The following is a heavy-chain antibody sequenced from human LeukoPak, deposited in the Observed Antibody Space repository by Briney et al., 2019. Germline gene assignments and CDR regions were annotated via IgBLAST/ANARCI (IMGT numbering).Heavy chain of an antibody. CDR1: GGIFSSYG. Sequence: ASVKVSCKAFGGIFSSYGISWVRQAPGQGLEWMGWISAYNGNTNYAQKLQGRVTMTTDTSTSTAYMELRSLRSDDTAVYYCARDRSSSWYDPYYYYYYYMDVWGKGTTVTVSS. J-gene: IGHJ6*03. D-gene: IGHD6-13*01. CDR2: ISAYNGNT. CDR3: ARDRSSSWYDPYYYYYYYMDV. V-gene: IGHV1-18*01.